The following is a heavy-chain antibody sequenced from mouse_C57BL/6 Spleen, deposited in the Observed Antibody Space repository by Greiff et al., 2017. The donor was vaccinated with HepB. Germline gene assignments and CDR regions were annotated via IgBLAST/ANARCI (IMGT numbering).Heavy chain of an antibody. V-gene: IGHV14-4*01. Sequence: EVKLQESGAELVRPGASVKLSCTASGFNIKDDYMHWVKQRPEQGLEWIGWIDPENGDTEYASKFQGKATITADTSSNTAYLQLSSLTSEDTAVYYCTAGAQPYAMDYWGQGTSVTVSS. CDR3: TAGAQPYAMDY. CDR2: IDPENGDT. J-gene: IGHJ4*01. CDR1: GFNIKDDY. D-gene: IGHD3-2*02.